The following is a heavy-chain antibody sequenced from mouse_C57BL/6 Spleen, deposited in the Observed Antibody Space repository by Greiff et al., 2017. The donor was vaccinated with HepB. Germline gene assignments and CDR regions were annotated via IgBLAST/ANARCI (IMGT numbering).Heavy chain of an antibody. V-gene: IGHV1-52*01. J-gene: IGHJ3*01. Sequence: QVQLQQPGAELVRPGSSVKLSCKASGYTFTSYWMHWVKQRPIQGLEWIGNIDPSDSETHYNQKFKDKATLTVDKSSSTAYMQLSSLTSEDSAVYYCAKGAAQLGGSAYWGQGTLVTVSA. CDR3: AKGAAQLGGSAY. CDR2: IDPSDSET. CDR1: GYTFTSYW. D-gene: IGHD1-1*01.